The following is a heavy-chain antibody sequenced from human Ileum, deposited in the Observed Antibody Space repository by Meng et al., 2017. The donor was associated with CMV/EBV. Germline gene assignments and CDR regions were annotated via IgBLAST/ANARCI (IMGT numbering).Heavy chain of an antibody. CDR1: GGSTTSITYY. CDR2: VYYSGTT. D-gene: IGHD3-3*01. V-gene: IGHV4-39*07. J-gene: IGHJ4*02. CDR3: ARNVGFYSSQIAY. Sequence: LQLPEPGPGLVKLSETLALTCTASGGSTTSITYYWGWIRQPPGKGLEWIGSVYYSGTTYYNPSLKSRVNMSIDTSKNRFSLKLSSATAADTAVYYCARNVGFYSSQIAYWGQGALVTASS.